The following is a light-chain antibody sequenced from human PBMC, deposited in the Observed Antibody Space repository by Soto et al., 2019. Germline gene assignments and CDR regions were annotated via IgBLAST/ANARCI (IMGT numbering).Light chain of an antibody. CDR2: AAS. CDR1: QSIDNY. V-gene: IGKV1-39*01. CDR3: QQSYSSPWT. Sequence: DIQMTQSPASLSAPVGDRVTISCRASQSIDNYLNWYQQKPGKAPKLLIYAASSLQSGVPLRFSGSGSGTDFTLTITSLQPEDFATYYCQQSYSSPWTFGQGTKVEIK. J-gene: IGKJ1*01.